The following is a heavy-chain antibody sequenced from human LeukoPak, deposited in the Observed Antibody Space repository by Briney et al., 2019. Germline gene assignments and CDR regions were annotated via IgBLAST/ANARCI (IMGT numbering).Heavy chain of an antibody. D-gene: IGHD1-1*01. J-gene: IGHJ4*02. V-gene: IGHV4-30-4*01. Sequence: PSETLSLTCAVYGGSFSGYYWSWIRQPPGKGLEWIGYIYYSGSTYYNSSLKSRVTISVDTSKNQVCLKLSSVTAADTAMYYCARYLPATYYFDYWGQGTLVTVSS. CDR3: ARYLPATYYFDY. CDR1: GGSFSGYY. CDR2: IYYSGST.